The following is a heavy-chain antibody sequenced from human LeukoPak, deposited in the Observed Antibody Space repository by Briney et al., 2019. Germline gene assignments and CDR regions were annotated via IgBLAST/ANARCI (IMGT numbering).Heavy chain of an antibody. CDR2: IIPIFGTA. CDR3: ARDNSSGWSVGWFDP. J-gene: IGHJ5*02. Sequence: SVKVSCKASGGTFSSYAISWVRQAPGQGLEWMGGIIPIFGTANYAQKFQGRVTITADESTSTAYMELSSLRSEDTAVYYCARDNSSGWSVGWFDPWGQGTLVTASS. CDR1: GGTFSSYA. V-gene: IGHV1-69*13. D-gene: IGHD6-19*01.